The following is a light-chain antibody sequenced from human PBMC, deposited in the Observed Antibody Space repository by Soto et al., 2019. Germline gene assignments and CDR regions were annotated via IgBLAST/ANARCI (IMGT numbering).Light chain of an antibody. J-gene: IGKJ3*01. V-gene: IGKV1-39*01. CDR2: AAS. CDR1: QTIIRY. Sequence: DIQMTQSPSSLSASVGDRATITCRASQTIIRYLIWYQQKPGRAPNLLIYAASSLHTGAPSRFSASGSGTEITLTISSLQPEDSANYYCQQSYSTLFTFGPGTRVEIK. CDR3: QQSYSTLFT.